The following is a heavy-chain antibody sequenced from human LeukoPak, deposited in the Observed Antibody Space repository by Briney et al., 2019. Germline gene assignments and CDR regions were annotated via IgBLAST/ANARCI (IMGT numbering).Heavy chain of an antibody. V-gene: IGHV4-59*01. CDR2: IYYSGST. CDR1: GGSISSYY. Sequence: SETLSLTCTVSGGSISSYYWSWIRQPTGKGLEWIGYIYYSGSTNYNPSLKSRVTISVDTSKNQFSLKLSSVTAADTAVYYCARDPHSSGWSNFDYWGQGTLVTVSS. CDR3: ARDPHSSGWSNFDY. J-gene: IGHJ4*02. D-gene: IGHD6-19*01.